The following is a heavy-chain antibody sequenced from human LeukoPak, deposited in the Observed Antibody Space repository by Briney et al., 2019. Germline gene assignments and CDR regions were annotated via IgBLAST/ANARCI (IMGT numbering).Heavy chain of an antibody. CDR2: IIPMYDIT. Sequence: SVKVSCKSSGGNFNIYVPNWVRQAPGQGLEWMGGIIPMYDITNYAQKFQGRVTITADKSTSTVYMEQSSLRSEDTAVYYCASCNTIFGVVTSNWFDPWGQGTLVTVSS. CDR3: ASCNTIFGVVTSNWFDP. V-gene: IGHV1-69*10. J-gene: IGHJ5*02. D-gene: IGHD3-3*01. CDR1: GGNFNIYV.